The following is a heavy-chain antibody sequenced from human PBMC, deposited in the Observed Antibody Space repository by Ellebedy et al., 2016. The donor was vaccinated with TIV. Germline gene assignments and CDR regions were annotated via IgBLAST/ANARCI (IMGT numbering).Heavy chain of an antibody. Sequence: AASVKVSCKASGYTFSNYGISWVRQAPGQGLEWMGWIRAYEPDPNYAQKFRDRVTLTIDTSTTTASMELRNLRSDDTAVYYCARDYYCSGGSCSDCFDPWGQGTLVIVSS. CDR3: ARDYYCSGGSCSDCFDP. D-gene: IGHD2-15*01. V-gene: IGHV1-18*01. J-gene: IGHJ5*02. CDR1: GYTFSNYG. CDR2: IRAYEPDP.